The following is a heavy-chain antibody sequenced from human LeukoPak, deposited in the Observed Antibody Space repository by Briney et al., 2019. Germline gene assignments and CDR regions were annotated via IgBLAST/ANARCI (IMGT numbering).Heavy chain of an antibody. J-gene: IGHJ4*02. D-gene: IGHD4/OR15-4a*01. Sequence: SCKASGGTFSSYAISWVRQAPGKGLEWVSFIYSDNTHYSDSVKGRFTISRDNSKNTLYLQMNSLRAEDTAVYYCARRAGAYSHPYDYWGQGTLVTVSS. CDR3: ARRAGAYSHPYDY. CDR1: GGTFSSYA. CDR2: IYSDNT. V-gene: IGHV3-53*01.